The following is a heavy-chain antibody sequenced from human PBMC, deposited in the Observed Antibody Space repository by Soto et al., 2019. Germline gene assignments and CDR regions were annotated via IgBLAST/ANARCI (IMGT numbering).Heavy chain of an antibody. D-gene: IGHD4-17*01. Sequence: EVQLVESGGGLVKPGGSLRLSCAASGFTFSNAWMSWVRQAPGKGLEWVDRIRSKADGGTTNYAAPVQGRFTVSRDDSKNTLYLQMSSLKTDDTAVYYCITDPYGGSYYDYGMDVWGQGTTVTVSS. CDR2: IRSKADGGTT. CDR1: GFTFSNAW. CDR3: ITDPYGGSYYDYGMDV. V-gene: IGHV3-15*01. J-gene: IGHJ6*02.